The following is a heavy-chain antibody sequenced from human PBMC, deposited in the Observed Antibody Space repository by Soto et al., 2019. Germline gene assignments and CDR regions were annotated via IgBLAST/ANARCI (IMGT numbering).Heavy chain of an antibody. D-gene: IGHD2-8*01. CDR3: ARVHGTREDY. CDR2: IYYSGST. CDR1: GGSISTYY. Sequence: PSETLSLTCTVFGGSISTYYWSWIRQPPGMGLEWIGYIYYSGSTDYNPSINSRVTISVDTSKNQFSLRLNSVTAADTAVYFCARVHGTREDYWGQGTLVTVSS. J-gene: IGHJ4*02. V-gene: IGHV4-59*01.